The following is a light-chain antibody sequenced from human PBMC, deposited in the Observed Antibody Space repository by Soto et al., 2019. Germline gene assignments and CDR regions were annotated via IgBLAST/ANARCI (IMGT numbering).Light chain of an antibody. Sequence: MQMTQSPSSLSASVGETVTITCRASQSISSYVNWYQQKPGKAPKLLSYAASSLQSGVPSRFSGSGSGTDFTFTISSLKPEEFATYYCQQSNSTPPTFGQGTKVDIK. CDR2: AAS. V-gene: IGKV1-39*01. CDR1: QSISSY. CDR3: QQSNSTPPT. J-gene: IGKJ1*01.